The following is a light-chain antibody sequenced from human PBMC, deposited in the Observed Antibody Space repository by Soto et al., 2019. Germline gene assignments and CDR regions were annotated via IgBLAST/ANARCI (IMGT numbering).Light chain of an antibody. CDR3: QRYKNWPPLS. Sequence: IVLTSSPATLSWSPVERATLSCMSIQIVTIYFAFYQHKPGQAPRLLIYGASTSATCIPARFSGRWAGTDFTLSISSLQSEVIAVYSGQRYKNWPPLSCGVGTTVAIK. CDR2: GAS. J-gene: IGKJ4*01. V-gene: IGKV3-15*01. CDR1: QIVTIY.